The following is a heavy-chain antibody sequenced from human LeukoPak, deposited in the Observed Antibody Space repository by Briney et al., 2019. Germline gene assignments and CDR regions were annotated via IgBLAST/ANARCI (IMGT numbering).Heavy chain of an antibody. J-gene: IGHJ4*02. Sequence: GGSLRLSCAVSGSTLSSYSMTWVRQAPGKGQEWVVYIKQGGGDIYYVDSVKGRFTISRDNANTSLYRQMNRLRTGPTAVYYFGVGGGFLTVFCGQGNLVTVS. D-gene: IGHD1-26*01. CDR1: GSTLSSYS. CDR3: GVGGGFLTVF. V-gene: IGHV3-7*02. CDR2: IKQGGGDI.